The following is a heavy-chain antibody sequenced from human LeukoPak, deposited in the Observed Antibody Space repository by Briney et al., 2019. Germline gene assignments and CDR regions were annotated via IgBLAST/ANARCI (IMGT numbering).Heavy chain of an antibody. J-gene: IGHJ4*02. CDR3: AKAPNFASGNYYAFDC. CDR1: GFTFSSYA. CDR2: ISGRAGSA. V-gene: IGHV3-23*01. D-gene: IGHD3-10*01. Sequence: PGGSLRLSCAASGFTFSSYAMSWVRQAPGKGLEWVSGISGRAGSAYYADSVKGRFTISRDNSKNTLFLQMNTLRAEDTAVYFCAKAPNFASGNYYAFDCWGQGTLVTVSS.